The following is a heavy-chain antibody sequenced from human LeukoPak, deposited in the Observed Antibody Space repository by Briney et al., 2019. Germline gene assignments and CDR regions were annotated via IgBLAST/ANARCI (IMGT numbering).Heavy chain of an antibody. CDR3: ARRYCSSTSCYLWPFDY. CDR1: GFTFCSYS. CDR2: ISSSSSYI. Sequence: GGSLRLSCAASGFTFCSYSMNWVRQAPGKGLEWVSSISSSSSYIYYADSVKGRFTISRDNAKNSLYLQMNSLRAEDTAVYYCARRYCSSTSCYLWPFDYWGQGTLVTVSS. V-gene: IGHV3-21*01. D-gene: IGHD2-2*01. J-gene: IGHJ4*02.